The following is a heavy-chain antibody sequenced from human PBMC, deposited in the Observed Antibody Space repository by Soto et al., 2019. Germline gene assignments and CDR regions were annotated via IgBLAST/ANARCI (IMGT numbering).Heavy chain of an antibody. CDR3: AKDFLCAKERYFDWSNAY. CDR1: GFTLSNYA. J-gene: IGHJ4*02. Sequence: GGSLRLSCVGSGFTLSNYAMSWVRQAPGKGLEWVSAISNGGGSTNYADSVKGRFTISRDNSRNTLYLQMNSLRAEDTAVYYCAKDFLCAKERYFDWSNAYWGQGTLVTVSS. CDR2: ISNGGGST. D-gene: IGHD3-9*01. V-gene: IGHV3-23*01.